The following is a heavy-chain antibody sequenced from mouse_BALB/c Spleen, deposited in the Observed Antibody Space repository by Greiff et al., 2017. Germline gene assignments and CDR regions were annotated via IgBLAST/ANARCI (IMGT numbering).Heavy chain of an antibody. Sequence: EVKLMESGPGLVKPSQSLSLTCTVTGYSITSDYAWNWIRQFPGNKLEWMGYISYSGSTSYNPSLKSRISITRDTSKNQFFLQLNSVTTEDTATYYCARWGERSYAMDYWGQGTSVTVSS. CDR3: ARWGERSYAMDY. V-gene: IGHV3-2*02. CDR2: ISYSGST. J-gene: IGHJ4*01. CDR1: GYSITSDYA.